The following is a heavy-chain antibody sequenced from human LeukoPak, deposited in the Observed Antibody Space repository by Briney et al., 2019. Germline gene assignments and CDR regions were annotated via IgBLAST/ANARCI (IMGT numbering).Heavy chain of an antibody. CDR3: ARYKGDWLSFDY. V-gene: IGHV1-69*04. CDR1: GGTFSSYD. Sequence: SVKVSCKASGGTFSSYDISWVRQAPGQGLEWMGRIIPILGIANYAQKFQGRVTITADKSTSTAYMELSSLRSEDTAVYYCARYKGDWLSFDYWGQGTLVTVSS. J-gene: IGHJ4*02. CDR2: IIPILGIA. D-gene: IGHD3-9*01.